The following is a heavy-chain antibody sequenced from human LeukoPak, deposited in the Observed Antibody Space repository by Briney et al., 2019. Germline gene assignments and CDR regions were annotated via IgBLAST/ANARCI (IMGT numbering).Heavy chain of an antibody. CDR1: GYTFTRYY. J-gene: IGHJ3*02. V-gene: IGHV1-46*01. CDR3: ARDMTTVTTSFEAFDM. D-gene: IGHD4-17*01. CDR2: INPSGGST. Sequence: ASVKVSCKASGYTFTRYYIHWVRQAPGQGLEWMGIINPSGGSTSYAQKFQGRVTMTRDTSTSTVYMELSSLRSEDTAVYYCARDMTTVTTSFEAFDMWGQGTMVTVSS.